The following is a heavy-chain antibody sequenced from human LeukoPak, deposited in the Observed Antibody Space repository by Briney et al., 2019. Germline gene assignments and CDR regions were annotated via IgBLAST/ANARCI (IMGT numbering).Heavy chain of an antibody. CDR2: ISSSSSYI. CDR1: RFTFSSYS. CDR3: ARPHDYGDYFYFDY. V-gene: IGHV3-21*01. D-gene: IGHD4-17*01. J-gene: IGHJ4*02. Sequence: GGSLRLSCTASRFTFSSYSMNWVRRAPGKGLECVSSISSSSSYIFYADSVKDRFTISRDNAKNSLYLQMNSQRAEDTAVYYCARPHDYGDYFYFDYWGQRTLVTVSS.